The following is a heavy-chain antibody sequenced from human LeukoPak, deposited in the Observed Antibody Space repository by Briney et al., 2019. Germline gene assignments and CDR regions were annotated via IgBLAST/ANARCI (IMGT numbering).Heavy chain of an antibody. V-gene: IGHV3-15*01. CDR2: IRSKTDGGTT. Sequence: GGSLRLSCAASGFTFSDYSMNWVRQAPGKGLEWVGRIRSKTDGGTTDCTTPVKGRFTISRDDSKNTLYLQMDSLKTDDTAVYYCSTGGAGTWGQGTLVTVSS. J-gene: IGHJ4*02. CDR1: GFTFSDYS. CDR3: STGGAGT.